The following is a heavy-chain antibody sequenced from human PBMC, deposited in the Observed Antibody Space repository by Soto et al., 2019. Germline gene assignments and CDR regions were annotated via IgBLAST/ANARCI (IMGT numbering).Heavy chain of an antibody. CDR3: AKNNLFGSATKDY. V-gene: IGHV3-23*01. Sequence: EVQVLDSGGDLVQSGGSLRLSCAASGFTFSNYAMSWVRQAPGMGLEWVSSISGGGGSTYYADSVKGRFAISRDNSKNTLYLQTNSLRAEDTAVYYCAKNNLFGSATKDYGGQGTLVTVSS. J-gene: IGHJ4*02. D-gene: IGHD3-10*01. CDR1: GFTFSNYA. CDR2: ISGGGGST.